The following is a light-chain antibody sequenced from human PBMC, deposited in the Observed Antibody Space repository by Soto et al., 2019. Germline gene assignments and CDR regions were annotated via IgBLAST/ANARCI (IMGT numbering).Light chain of an antibody. V-gene: IGKV3-20*01. J-gene: IGKJ5*01. CDR3: QQSYSTPIT. CDR2: GAS. CDR1: QSVSSSY. Sequence: EIVLTQSPGTLSLSPGERATLSCRASQSVSSSYLAWYQQKPGQAPRLLIYGASTRATGIPARFRGSGSGTDFTLTISSLQPEDFATYYCQQSYSTPITFGQRTRPEI.